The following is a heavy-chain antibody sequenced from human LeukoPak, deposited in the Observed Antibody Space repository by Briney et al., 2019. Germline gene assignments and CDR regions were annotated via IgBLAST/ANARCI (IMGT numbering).Heavy chain of an antibody. Sequence: GGSLRLSCAASGLIFSSYAMTWVHQAPGKGLEWVSAISGSGASTYYADSVKGRFTISRDNSKNTLYLQMNSLRAEDTAVYYCAKATEYSSSSVYYYYYMDVWGKGTTVTVSS. D-gene: IGHD6-6*01. J-gene: IGHJ6*03. CDR1: GLIFSSYA. CDR3: AKATEYSSSSVYYYYYMDV. CDR2: ISGSGAST. V-gene: IGHV3-23*01.